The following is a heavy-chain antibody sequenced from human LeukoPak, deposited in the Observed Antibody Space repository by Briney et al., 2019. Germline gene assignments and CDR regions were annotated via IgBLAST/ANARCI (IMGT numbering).Heavy chain of an antibody. CDR2: ISGSGGST. D-gene: IGHD3-10*01. Sequence: PGGSLRPSCAASGFTFSSYAMSLVRQAPGKGLEWVSAISGSGGSTYYADSVKGRFTISRDNSKNTLYLQMNSLRAEHTAVYYCAKAMVRGVFDYWGQGALVTVSS. V-gene: IGHV3-23*01. CDR1: GFTFSSYA. J-gene: IGHJ4*02. CDR3: AKAMVRGVFDY.